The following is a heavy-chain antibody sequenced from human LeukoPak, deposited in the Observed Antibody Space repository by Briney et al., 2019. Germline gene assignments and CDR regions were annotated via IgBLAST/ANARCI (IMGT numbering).Heavy chain of an antibody. V-gene: IGHV3-66*04. J-gene: IGHJ4*02. CDR3: ARLAAAHHFDY. Sequence: PWGSLRLSCAASGLTVGSNYMTWVRQAPGKGLEWVSVIYSGGSTYYADSVKGRFTISRDNSKNTLYLQMNSLRAEDTAVYYCARLAAAHHFDYWGQGTLVSVSS. CDR1: GLTVGSNY. CDR2: IYSGGST. D-gene: IGHD6-13*01.